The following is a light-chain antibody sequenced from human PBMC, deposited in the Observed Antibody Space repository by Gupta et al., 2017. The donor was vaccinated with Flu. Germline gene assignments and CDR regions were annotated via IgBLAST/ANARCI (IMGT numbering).Light chain of an antibody. Sequence: EIVLTQSPATLSLSPGERATLSCRASQSVTSYLAWYQQKPGQAPRLLIYDASNRASGIPARFSGSGSGTDFTLTISSLEPEDFAVYYCQHRSNWPLTFGGGTKVEIK. CDR1: QSVTSY. CDR2: DAS. J-gene: IGKJ4*01. CDR3: QHRSNWPLT. V-gene: IGKV3-11*01.